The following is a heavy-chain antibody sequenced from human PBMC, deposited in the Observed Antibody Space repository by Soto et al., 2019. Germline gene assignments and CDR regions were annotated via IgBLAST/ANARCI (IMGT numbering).Heavy chain of an antibody. D-gene: IGHD1-26*01. CDR2: INAGNGNT. CDR3: ARDVGATGD. J-gene: IGHJ4*02. CDR1: GYTFTSYA. Sequence: QVQLVQSGAEVKKPGASVKVSCKASGYTFTSYAMHWVRQAPGQRLEWMGWINAGNGNTKYSQKSXGRVTITRETSAITAYMELSSLRSEDTAVYYCARDVGATGDWGQGTLVTVSS. V-gene: IGHV1-3*01.